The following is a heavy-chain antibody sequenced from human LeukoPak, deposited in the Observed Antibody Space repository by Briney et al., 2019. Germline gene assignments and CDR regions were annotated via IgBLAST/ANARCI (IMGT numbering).Heavy chain of an antibody. Sequence: GGSLRLSCAASGFTFSSYSMNWVRQAPGKGLEWVSSISSSSYIYYADSVKGRFTISRDNAKNSLYLQMNSLRAEDTAVYYCARDRRSNRGGWPVDYWGQGTLVTVSS. J-gene: IGHJ4*02. D-gene: IGHD1-14*01. V-gene: IGHV3-21*01. CDR1: GFTFSSYS. CDR3: ARDRRSNRGGWPVDY. CDR2: ISSSSYI.